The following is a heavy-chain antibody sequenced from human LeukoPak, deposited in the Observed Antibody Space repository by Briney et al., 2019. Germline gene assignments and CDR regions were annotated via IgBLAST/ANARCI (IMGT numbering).Heavy chain of an antibody. V-gene: IGHV3-23*01. D-gene: IGHD3-9*01. CDR3: AKGDVLRYFDWLPNPLGFDY. CDR2: ISGSSGST. J-gene: IGHJ4*02. Sequence: GGSLRLSCAASGFTFSSYAMSWVRQAPGKGLEWVSGISGSSGSTYYADSVKGRFTISRDNSKNTLYLQMNSLRAEDTAVYYCAKGDVLRYFDWLPNPLGFDYWGQGTLVTVSS. CDR1: GFTFSSYA.